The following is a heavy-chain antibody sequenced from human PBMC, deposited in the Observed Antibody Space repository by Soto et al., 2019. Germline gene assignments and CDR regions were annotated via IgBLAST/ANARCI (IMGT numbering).Heavy chain of an antibody. CDR3: ARLFIVGAPGSYYTGLDV. CDR2: IVVGSGNT. V-gene: IGHV1-58*02. CDR1: GFTFTSSA. J-gene: IGHJ6*02. Sequence: SVKVSCKASGFTFTSSAMQWVRQARGQRLEWIGWIVVGSGNTNYAQKFQERVTITRDPSKNHFSLALTSVTAADTATYYCARLFIVGAPGSYYTGLDVWGQGTTVTVS. D-gene: IGHD1-26*01.